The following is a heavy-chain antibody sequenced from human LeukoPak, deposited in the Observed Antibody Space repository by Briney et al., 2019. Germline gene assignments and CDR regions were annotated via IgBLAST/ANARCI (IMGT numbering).Heavy chain of an antibody. V-gene: IGHV4-34*01. D-gene: IGHD6-13*01. Sequence: SETLSLTCAVYGDSVSGHYWSWIRQPPGKGLEWIGEITDGERTSYSPSLKSRATISVVPSQRQFSLELDSVTAADTAIYYCVRRSRVAMPNALDLISDFWGQGTLVTVSS. J-gene: IGHJ4*02. CDR1: GDSVSGHY. CDR3: VRRSRVAMPNALDLISDF. CDR2: ITDGERT.